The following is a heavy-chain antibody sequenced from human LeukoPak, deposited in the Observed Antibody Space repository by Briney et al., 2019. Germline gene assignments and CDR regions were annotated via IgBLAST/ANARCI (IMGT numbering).Heavy chain of an antibody. Sequence: SVKVSCKASGGTFSSYAISWVRQAPGQGLEWMGRIIPIFGTANYAQKFQGRVTITMDESTSTAYMELSSLRSEDTAVYYCAAYDSSGPGLFEGAAFDIWGQGTMVTVSS. D-gene: IGHD3-22*01. CDR3: AAYDSSGPGLFEGAAFDI. CDR2: IIPIFGTA. J-gene: IGHJ3*02. V-gene: IGHV1-69*05. CDR1: GGTFSSYA.